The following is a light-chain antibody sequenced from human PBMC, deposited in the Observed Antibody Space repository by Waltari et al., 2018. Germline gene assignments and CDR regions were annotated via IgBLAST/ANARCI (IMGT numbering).Light chain of an antibody. J-gene: IGKJ4*01. Sequence: EIVLTQSPATLSLSPGERATLSCRASQSVSTYLAWYQQRPGQPPSLLIYDSSSRATGIPARFSGSGSETDFTLTISSLEPEDFAVYYCQQRYKWPLTFGGGSKVEI. CDR2: DSS. CDR1: QSVSTY. V-gene: IGKV3-11*01. CDR3: QQRYKWPLT.